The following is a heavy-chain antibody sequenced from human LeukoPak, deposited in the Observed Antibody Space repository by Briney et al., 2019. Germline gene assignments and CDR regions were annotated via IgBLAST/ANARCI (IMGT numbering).Heavy chain of an antibody. CDR3: ANLYYYDSSGYDAFDI. CDR2: IKQDGSEK. J-gene: IGHJ3*02. CDR1: GFTFSTSG. D-gene: IGHD3-22*01. V-gene: IGHV3-7*01. Sequence: PGGSLRLSCAASGFTFSTSGMHWVRQAPGKGLEWVANIKQDGSEKYYVDSVKGRFTISRDNAKNSLYLQMNSLRAEDTAVYYCANLYYYDSSGYDAFDIWGQGTMVTVSS.